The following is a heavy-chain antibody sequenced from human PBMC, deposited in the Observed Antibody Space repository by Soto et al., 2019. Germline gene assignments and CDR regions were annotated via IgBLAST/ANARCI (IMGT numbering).Heavy chain of an antibody. CDR1: GYTFTSYY. CDR2: INPSGGST. J-gene: IGHJ3*02. Sequence: GASVKVSCKASGYTFTSYYMHWVLQAPGQGLEWMGIINPSGGSTSYAQKFQGRVTMTRDTSTSTVYMELSSLRSEDTAVYYCARDLLQQLHAFDIWGQGTMVTVSS. D-gene: IGHD6-13*01. CDR3: ARDLLQQLHAFDI. V-gene: IGHV1-46*03.